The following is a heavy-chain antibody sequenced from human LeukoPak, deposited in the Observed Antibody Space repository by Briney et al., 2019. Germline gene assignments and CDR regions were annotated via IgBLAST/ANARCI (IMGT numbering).Heavy chain of an antibody. V-gene: IGHV1-58*02. CDR1: GFTFTSSA. D-gene: IGHD1-26*01. CDR3: ARSPVGFRDEWGLLPNNIDY. CDR2: IVVGSGNT. Sequence: SVKVSCKASGFTFTSSAMQWVRQARGQRLEWIGWIVVGSGNTNYAQKFQERVTITRDMSTSTAYMELSSLRSEDTAVYYCARSPVGFRDEWGLLPNNIDYWGQGTLVTVSS. J-gene: IGHJ4*02.